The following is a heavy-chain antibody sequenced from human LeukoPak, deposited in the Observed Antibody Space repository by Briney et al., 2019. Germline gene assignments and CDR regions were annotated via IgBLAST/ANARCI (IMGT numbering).Heavy chain of an antibody. D-gene: IGHD1-1*01. CDR2: MDPSGSQK. V-gene: IGHV3-7*01. J-gene: IGHJ4*02. CDR3: AIWTSGNY. CDR1: GFTFNRSW. Sequence: GGSLRLSCAASGFTFNRSWMNWVRQAPGKGLEWVANMDPSGSQKRYVDSVKGRFTISKDNPGTSLYLEMYSLRAEDTAIYYCAIWTSGNYWGQGTLVIVSS.